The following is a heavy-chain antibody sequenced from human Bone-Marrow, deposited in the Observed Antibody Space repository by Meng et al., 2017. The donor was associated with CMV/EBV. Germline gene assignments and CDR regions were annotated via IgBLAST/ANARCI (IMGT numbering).Heavy chain of an antibody. V-gene: IGHV3-20*04. Sequence: GESLKISCAASGFTFSSYAMSWVRQAPGKGLEWVSGINWNGDNTGYADSVKGRFTISRDNAKNSLYLQMNSLRAEDTALYYCARPITGGDALDIWGQGTMVTVSS. J-gene: IGHJ3*02. CDR1: GFTFSSYA. D-gene: IGHD7-27*01. CDR2: INWNGDNT. CDR3: ARPITGGDALDI.